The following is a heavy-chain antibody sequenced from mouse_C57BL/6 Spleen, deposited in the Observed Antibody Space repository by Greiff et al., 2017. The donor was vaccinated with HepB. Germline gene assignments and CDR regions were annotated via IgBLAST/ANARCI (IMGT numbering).Heavy chain of an antibody. CDR3: ARSGYDYGDLYFDY. CDR1: GYTFTDYY. D-gene: IGHD2-4*01. CDR2: INPYNGGT. J-gene: IGHJ2*01. V-gene: IGHV1-19*01. Sequence: EVQLQQSGPVLVKPGASVKMSCKASGYTFTDYYMNWVKQSHGKSLELIGVINPYNGGTSYNQKFKGKATLTVDKSSSTAYMELNSLTSEDSAVYYCARSGYDYGDLYFDYWGQGTTLTVSS.